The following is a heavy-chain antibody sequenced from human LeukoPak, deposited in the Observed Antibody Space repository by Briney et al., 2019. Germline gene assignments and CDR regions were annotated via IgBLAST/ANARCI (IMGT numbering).Heavy chain of an antibody. CDR1: GFTVSSKY. V-gene: IGHV3-53*01. J-gene: IGHJ4*02. Sequence: GGSLRLSCAVSGFTVSSKYMSWVRQAPGKGLEWVSLIYSDGSTYYADSVKGRFTISRDNAKNTLYLQMNSLRAEDTAVYYCARDYDVLTGSQFDYWGQGTLVTVSS. CDR2: IYSDGST. CDR3: ARDYDVLTGSQFDY. D-gene: IGHD3-9*01.